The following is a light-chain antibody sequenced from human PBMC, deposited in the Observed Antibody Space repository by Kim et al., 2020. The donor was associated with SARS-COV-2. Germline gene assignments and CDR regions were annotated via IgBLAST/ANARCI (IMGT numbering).Light chain of an antibody. CDR2: DVS. CDR3: NSYTNSRTYV. V-gene: IGLV2-14*01. Sequence: QSALTQPASVSGSPGQSITMSCTGTSSDIGLNNYFSWYQQHPGKALNLMIYDVSKRPSGVSDRFSGSKSGNTASLTISGLQAEDDVYYYCNSYTNSRTYVFGTGTQVTVL. J-gene: IGLJ1*01. CDR1: SSDIGLNNY.